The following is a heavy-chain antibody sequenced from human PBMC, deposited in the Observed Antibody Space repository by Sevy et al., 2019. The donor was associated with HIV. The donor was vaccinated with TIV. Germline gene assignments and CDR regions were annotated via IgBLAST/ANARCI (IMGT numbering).Heavy chain of an antibody. Sequence: GGSLRLSCAASGFILSSYSMNWVRQAPGKGLEWVSSISSSSSYIYYAASVKGRFTISRDNAKNSLYLQMNSLRAEDSAVYYCAREGCSGGSCDSEDYYYGMDVWGQGPTVTVSS. CDR2: ISSSSSYI. V-gene: IGHV3-21*01. J-gene: IGHJ6*02. CDR3: AREGCSGGSCDSEDYYYGMDV. CDR1: GFILSSYS. D-gene: IGHD2-15*01.